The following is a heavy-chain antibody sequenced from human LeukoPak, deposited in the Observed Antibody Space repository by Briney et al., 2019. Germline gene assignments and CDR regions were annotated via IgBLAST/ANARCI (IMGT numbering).Heavy chain of an antibody. Sequence: GGSLRLSCAASGFTFSSYGMHWVRQAPAKGLEGVAFIRYDGSNKYYADSVKGRFTISRDNSKNTLYLQMNSLRAEDTAVYYCAKAQSIAASSGYDYWGQGTLVTVSS. D-gene: IGHD6-6*01. J-gene: IGHJ4*02. CDR1: GFTFSSYG. V-gene: IGHV3-30*02. CDR2: IRYDGSNK. CDR3: AKAQSIAASSGYDY.